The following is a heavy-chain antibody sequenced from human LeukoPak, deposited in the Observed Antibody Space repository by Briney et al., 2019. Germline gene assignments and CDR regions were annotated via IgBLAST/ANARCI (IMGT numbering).Heavy chain of an antibody. CDR3: ARRGTTVTTSDY. CDR2: ISSSSSYI. J-gene: IGHJ4*02. V-gene: IGHV3-21*01. Sequence: PGGSLRLSCAASGFTFNSYSMNWVRQAPGKGLEWVSSISSSSSYISYADSVKGRFTISRDNAKNSLYLQMNSLRAEDTAVYYCARRGTTVTTSDYWGQGTLITVSS. D-gene: IGHD4-17*01. CDR1: GFTFNSYS.